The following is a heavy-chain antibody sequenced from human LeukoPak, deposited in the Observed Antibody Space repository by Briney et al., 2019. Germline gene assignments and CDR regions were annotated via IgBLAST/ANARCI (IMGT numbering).Heavy chain of an antibody. CDR3: ARDTSYYTYYDFWSGYYYYMDV. J-gene: IGHJ6*03. V-gene: IGHV3-21*01. D-gene: IGHD3-3*01. CDR2: ISSSSSYI. CDR1: GFTFSSYS. Sequence: PGGSLRLSCAASGFTFSSYSMNWVRQAPGKGLEWVSSISSSSSYIYYADSVKGRFTISRDNAKNSLYLQMNSLRAEDTAVYYCARDTSYYTYYDFWSGYYYYMDVWGKGTTVTVSS.